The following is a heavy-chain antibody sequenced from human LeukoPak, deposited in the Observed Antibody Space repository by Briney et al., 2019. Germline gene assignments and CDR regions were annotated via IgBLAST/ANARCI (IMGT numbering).Heavy chain of an antibody. CDR1: GFTFSDYY. J-gene: IGHJ4*02. CDR3: ARGAGAYSSGWGFDQ. D-gene: IGHD6-19*01. Sequence: PGGSLRLSCAASGFTFSDYYMSWIRQAPGKGLEWVSYISSGGSTRDYADSVKGRFTISRDNAKNSLYLQMNSLRAEDTAVYYCARGAGAYSSGWGFDQWGQGTLVTVSS. V-gene: IGHV3-11*01. CDR2: ISSGGSTR.